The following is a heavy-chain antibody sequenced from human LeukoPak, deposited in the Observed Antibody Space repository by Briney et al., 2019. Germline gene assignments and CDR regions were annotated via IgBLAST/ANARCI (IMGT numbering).Heavy chain of an antibody. Sequence: GGSLRLSCAAPGFTFSSYGMHWVRQAPGKGLEWVAFIRYDGSNKYYADSVKGRFTISRDNSKNTLYLQMNSLRAEDTAVYYCAKPWIDSEVPAATDYYYYYMDVWGKGTTVTVSS. J-gene: IGHJ6*03. CDR2: IRYDGSNK. CDR3: AKPWIDSEVPAATDYYYYYMDV. V-gene: IGHV3-30*02. CDR1: GFTFSSYG. D-gene: IGHD2-2*01.